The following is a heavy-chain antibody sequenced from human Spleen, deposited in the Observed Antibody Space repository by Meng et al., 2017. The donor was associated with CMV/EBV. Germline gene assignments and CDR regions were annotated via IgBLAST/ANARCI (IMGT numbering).Heavy chain of an antibody. D-gene: IGHD3-10*01. J-gene: IGHJ4*02. V-gene: IGHV5-51*01. CDR3: ARLIGGNSGIFDY. CDR2: IYPDDSDT. Sequence: GESLKISCKGSGYRFTNYWITWVRQTPGKGLEWMGIIYPDDSDTTYNPSFQGQVTFSVDKPINTAYLEWSSLKASDTATYYCARLIGGNSGIFDYWGQGTLVTVSS. CDR1: GYRFTNYW.